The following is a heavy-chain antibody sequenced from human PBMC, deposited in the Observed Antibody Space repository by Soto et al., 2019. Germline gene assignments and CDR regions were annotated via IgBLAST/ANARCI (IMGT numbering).Heavy chain of an antibody. CDR3: AKEKEPYSSGWNAYDRGAFDY. D-gene: IGHD6-19*01. J-gene: IGHJ4*02. CDR2: ISYDGSNK. V-gene: IGHV3-30*18. Sequence: PGGSLRLSCAASGFTFSSYGMHWVRQAPGKGLEWVAVISYDGSNKYYADSVKGRFTISRDNSKNTLYLQMNSLRAEDTAVYYCAKEKEPYSSGWNAYDRGAFDYWGQGTLVTVSS. CDR1: GFTFSSYG.